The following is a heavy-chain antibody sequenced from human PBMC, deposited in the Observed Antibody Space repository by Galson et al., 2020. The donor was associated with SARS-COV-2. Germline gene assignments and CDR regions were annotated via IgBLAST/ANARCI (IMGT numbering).Heavy chain of an antibody. D-gene: IGHD5-18*01. CDR3: ARRDSYDAFDV. Sequence: KVSCKGSGYSFTSDWISWVRQMPGKGLEWMGWIHPSDSDTNYSPSFQGHVTISVDKSISTAYLQWSSLKASDTAMFYCARRDSYDAFDVWGQGTMVSVSS. V-gene: IGHV5-10-1*01. J-gene: IGHJ3*01. CDR1: GYSFTSDW. CDR2: IHPSDSDT.